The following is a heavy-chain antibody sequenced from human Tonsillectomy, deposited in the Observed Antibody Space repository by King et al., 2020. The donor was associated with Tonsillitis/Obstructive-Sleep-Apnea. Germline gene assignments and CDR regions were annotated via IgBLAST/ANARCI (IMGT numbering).Heavy chain of an antibody. J-gene: IGHJ4*02. V-gene: IGHV3-15*01. D-gene: IGHD3-16*01. Sequence: QLVQSGGGLVKPGGSLRLSCAASGFTFSNAWMSWVRQAPGKGLEWVGRIKSKTDGGTTDYAAPVKGRFTISRDDSKNPLYLQMNSLKTADTAVYYWTTDELCRGELYMGYWGQGTLVTVSS. CDR1: GFTFSNAW. CDR3: TTDELCRGELYMGY. CDR2: IKSKTDGGTT.